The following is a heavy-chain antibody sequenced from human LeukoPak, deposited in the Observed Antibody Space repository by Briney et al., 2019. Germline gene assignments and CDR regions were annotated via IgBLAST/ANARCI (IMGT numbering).Heavy chain of an antibody. CDR2: ISWNSGSI. V-gene: IGHV3-9*01. CDR3: AKSKAVAGKFDY. CDR1: GFTFDDYA. D-gene: IGHD6-19*01. Sequence: GGSLRLSCAASGFTFDDYAMHWVRQAPGKGLVWVSGISWNSGSIGYADSVKGRFTISRDNAKNSLYLQMNSLRAEDTALYYCAKSKAVAGKFDYWGQGTLVTVSS. J-gene: IGHJ4*02.